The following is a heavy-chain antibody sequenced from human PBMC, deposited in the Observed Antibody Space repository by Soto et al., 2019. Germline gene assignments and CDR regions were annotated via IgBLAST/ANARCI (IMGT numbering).Heavy chain of an antibody. CDR3: ARQLGGNGMDV. J-gene: IGHJ6*02. CDR1: GGTFSSCT. V-gene: IGHV1-69*02. CDR2: IIPILGIA. D-gene: IGHD3-16*01. Sequence: QVQLVQSGAEVKKPGSSVKVSCKASGGTFSSCTIIWVRQAPGQGLEWMGRIIPILGIANYAQKFQGRVTITADKSTSTAYMELSSLRSEDTAVYYCARQLGGNGMDVWGQGTTVTVSS.